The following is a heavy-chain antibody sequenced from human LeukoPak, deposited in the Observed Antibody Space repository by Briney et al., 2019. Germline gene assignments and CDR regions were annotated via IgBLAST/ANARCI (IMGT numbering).Heavy chain of an antibody. CDR3: AKPVTAPGPIDY. V-gene: IGHV3-23*01. Sequence: PGGSLRLSCAASGFTFSDYAMSWVRQAPGKGLEWVSALTDSGGSTFYADSVKGRFTISRDNSKNTLYLQMNSLRAEDTALYYCAKPVTAPGPIDYWGRGTLVAVSS. D-gene: IGHD4-17*01. CDR1: GFTFSDYA. J-gene: IGHJ4*02. CDR2: LTDSGGST.